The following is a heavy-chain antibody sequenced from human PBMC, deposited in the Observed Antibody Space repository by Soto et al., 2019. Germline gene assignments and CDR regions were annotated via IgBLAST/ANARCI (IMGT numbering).Heavy chain of an antibody. J-gene: IGHJ6*02. CDR2: INAGNGNT. CDR3: ARWGDYGQSYYYGMDV. CDR1: GYTFTSYA. Sequence: ASVKVSCKASGYTFTSYAMHWVRQAPGQRLEWMGWINAGNGNTKYSQKFQGRVTITRDTSASTAYMELSRLRSDDTAVYYCARWGDYGQSYYYGMDVWGQGTTVTVSS. V-gene: IGHV1-3*01. D-gene: IGHD4-17*01.